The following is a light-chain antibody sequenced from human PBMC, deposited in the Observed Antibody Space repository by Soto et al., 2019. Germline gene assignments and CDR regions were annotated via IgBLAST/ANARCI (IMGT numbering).Light chain of an antibody. J-gene: IGLJ1*01. CDR2: DVG. V-gene: IGLV2-18*02. CDR3: STYTSSSTYV. Sequence: QSVLTQTPSVYRSPGQSVTISCTGTSSDVGSYNRVSWYQQPPGTAPKVMIYDVGNRPSGVPDRFSGSKSGNTASLTISGLQAEDESDYYCSTYTSSSTYVFGTGTKVTGL. CDR1: SSDVGSYNR.